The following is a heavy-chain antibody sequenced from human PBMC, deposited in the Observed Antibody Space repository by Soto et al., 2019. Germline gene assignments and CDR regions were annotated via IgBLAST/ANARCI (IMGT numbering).Heavy chain of an antibody. V-gene: IGHV1-69*13. J-gene: IGHJ3*02. CDR1: GGTFSSYA. CDR2: IIPIFGTA. CDR3: ARDQGYFRGYKWNRDAFDI. Sequence: SVKVSCKASGGTFSSYAISWVRQAPGQGLEWMGGIIPIFGTANYAQKFQGRVTITADESTSTAYMELSSLRSEDTAVYYCARDQGYFRGYKWNRDAFDIWGQGTMVTVSS. D-gene: IGHD1-20*01.